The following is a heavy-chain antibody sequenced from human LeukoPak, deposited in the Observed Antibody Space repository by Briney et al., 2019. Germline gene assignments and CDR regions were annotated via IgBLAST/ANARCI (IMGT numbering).Heavy chain of an antibody. CDR2: ISYDGSNK. J-gene: IGHJ5*02. CDR3: ARDGFRSDSSGYYFYNWFDP. V-gene: IGHV3-30*04. D-gene: IGHD3-22*01. CDR1: GFTFSSYA. Sequence: TGRSLRLSCAASGFTFSSYAMHWVRQAPGKGLEWVAVISYDGSNKYYADSVKGRFTISRDNSKNTLYLQMSSLRAEDTAVYYCARDGFRSDSSGYYFYNWFDPWGQGTLVTVSS.